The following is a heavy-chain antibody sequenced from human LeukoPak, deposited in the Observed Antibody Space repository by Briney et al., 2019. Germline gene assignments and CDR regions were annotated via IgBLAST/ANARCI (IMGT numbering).Heavy chain of an antibody. V-gene: IGHV4-34*01. Sequence: SETLSLTCAVYGGSFSGYYWSWIRQPPGKGLEWIWEINHSGSTNYNPSLKSRVTISVDTSKIQFSLKLSSVTAADTAVYYCARANQQLDAFDIWGQGTIVTVSS. CDR2: INHSGST. CDR1: GGSFSGYY. J-gene: IGHJ3*02. D-gene: IGHD6-13*01. CDR3: ARANQQLDAFDI.